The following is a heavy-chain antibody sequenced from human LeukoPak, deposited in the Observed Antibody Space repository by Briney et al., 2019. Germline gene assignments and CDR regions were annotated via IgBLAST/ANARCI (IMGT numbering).Heavy chain of an antibody. V-gene: IGHV3-30*02. J-gene: IGHJ4*02. CDR3: AKDSDYYGSGSYPDLFYIDF. CDR2: IRYDESNK. D-gene: IGHD3-10*01. Sequence: GGSLRLSCAASGFTFNTYGMHWVRQAPGKGQEWVAFIRYDESNKYYAASVEGRFTISRDDSKNTVFLQMKSLGPDDTAMYYCAKDSDYYGSGSYPDLFYIDFWGQGALVTVSS. CDR1: GFTFNTYG.